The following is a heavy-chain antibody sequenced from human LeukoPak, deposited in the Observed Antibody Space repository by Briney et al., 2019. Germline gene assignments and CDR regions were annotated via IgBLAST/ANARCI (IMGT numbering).Heavy chain of an antibody. D-gene: IGHD2-2*03. V-gene: IGHV3-30-3*01. CDR2: ISYDGSNK. CDR3: ARATLGFRYGMDV. J-gene: IGHJ6*02. Sequence: GGSLRLSCAASGFTFSSYAMHWVRQAPGKGLEWVAVISYDGSNKCYADSVKGRFTISRDNSKNTLYLQMNSLRAEDTAVYYCARATLGFRYGMDVWAKGPRSPSP. CDR1: GFTFSSYA.